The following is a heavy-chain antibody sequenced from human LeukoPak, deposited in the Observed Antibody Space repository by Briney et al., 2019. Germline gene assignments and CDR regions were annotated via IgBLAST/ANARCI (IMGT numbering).Heavy chain of an antibody. CDR2: MNPNSGNT. CDR1: GYTFTGYY. V-gene: IGHV1-8*03. D-gene: IGHD2-2*02. Sequence: GASVKVSCKASGYTFTGYYMHWVRQAPGQGLEWMGWMNPNSGNTGYAQKFQGRVTITRNTSISTAYMELSSLRSEDTAVYYCARGSCSSTSCYTNYYYYYMDVWGKGTTVTVSS. CDR3: ARGSCSSTSCYTNYYYYYMDV. J-gene: IGHJ6*03.